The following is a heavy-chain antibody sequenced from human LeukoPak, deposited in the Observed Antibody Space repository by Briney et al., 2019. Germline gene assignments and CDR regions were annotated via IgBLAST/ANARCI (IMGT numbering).Heavy chain of an antibody. Sequence: GGSLRLSCAASGFTFSDYYMSWIRQAPGKGLEWVSVIYSGGSTYYADSVKGRFTISRDNSKNTLYLQMNSLRAEDTAVYYCARDLMGIAYRGAFYYWGQGTLVTVSS. D-gene: IGHD6-13*01. CDR2: IYSGGST. V-gene: IGHV3-53*01. CDR3: ARDLMGIAYRGAFYY. CDR1: GFTFSDYY. J-gene: IGHJ4*02.